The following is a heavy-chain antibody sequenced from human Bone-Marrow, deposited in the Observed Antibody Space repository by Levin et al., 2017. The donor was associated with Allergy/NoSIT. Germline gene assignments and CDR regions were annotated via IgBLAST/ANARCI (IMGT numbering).Heavy chain of an antibody. J-gene: IGHJ6*03. CDR2: IWYDGSNK. CDR1: GFTFSSYG. Sequence: GGSLRLSCAASGFTFSSYGMHWVRQAPGKGLEWVAVIWYDGSNKYYADSVKGRFTISRDNSKNTLYLQMNSLRAEDTAVYYCARRNVRFLEWLFRYYYYYMDVWGKGTTVTVSS. CDR3: ARRNVRFLEWLFRYYYYYMDV. V-gene: IGHV3-33*01. D-gene: IGHD3-3*01.